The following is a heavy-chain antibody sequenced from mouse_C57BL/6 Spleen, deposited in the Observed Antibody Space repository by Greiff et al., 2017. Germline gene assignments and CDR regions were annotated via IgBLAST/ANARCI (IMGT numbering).Heavy chain of an antibody. Sequence: QVHVKQSGAELVKPGASVKMSCKASGYTFTSYWITWVKQRPGQGLEWIGDIYPGSGSTNYNEKFKSKATLTVDTSSSTAYMQLSSLTSEDSAVYYCARRAQATRFFDYWGQGTTLTVSS. J-gene: IGHJ2*01. D-gene: IGHD3-2*02. CDR1: GYTFTSYW. CDR2: IYPGSGST. V-gene: IGHV1-55*01. CDR3: ARRAQATRFFDY.